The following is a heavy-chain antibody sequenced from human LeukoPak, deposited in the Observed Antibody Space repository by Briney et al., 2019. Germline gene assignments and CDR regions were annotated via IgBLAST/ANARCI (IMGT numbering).Heavy chain of an antibody. CDR3: ARRSGIAVAGAFDY. J-gene: IGHJ4*02. Sequence: GGSLRLSCAASGFTFSSYSMNWVRQAPGKGLEWVSYISSSSSTIYYADSVKGRFTISRDNSKNTLYLQMNSLRAEDTAAYYCARRSGIAVAGAFDYWGQGTLVTVSS. V-gene: IGHV3-48*01. D-gene: IGHD6-19*01. CDR2: ISSSSSTI. CDR1: GFTFSSYS.